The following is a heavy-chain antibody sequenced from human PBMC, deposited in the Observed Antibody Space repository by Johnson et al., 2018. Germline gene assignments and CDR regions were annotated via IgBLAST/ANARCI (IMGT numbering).Heavy chain of an antibody. V-gene: IGHV3-49*05. D-gene: IGHD6-6*01. Sequence: VQLVESGGGLVKPGRSLRLSCTASGFTFGDYAMSWFRQAPGKGLEWVGFIRSKAYGGTTEYAASVKGRFTISRDDSKSIAYLQMNSLKTEDTAVYYCTRTGPVYSSSWAYYYYGMDVWGQGTTVTVSS. CDR2: IRSKAYGGTT. CDR1: GFTFGDYA. CDR3: TRTGPVYSSSWAYYYYGMDV. J-gene: IGHJ6*02.